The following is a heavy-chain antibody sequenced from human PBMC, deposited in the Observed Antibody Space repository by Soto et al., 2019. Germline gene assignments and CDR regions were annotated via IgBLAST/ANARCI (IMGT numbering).Heavy chain of an antibody. CDR3: ARGPTYYYDSSGYYDY. V-gene: IGHV4-30-4*01. D-gene: IGHD3-22*01. CDR1: GGSISSGDYY. CDR2: IYYSGST. J-gene: IGHJ4*02. Sequence: TLSLTCTVPGGSISSGDYYWSWIRQPPGKGLEWIGYIYYSGSTYYNPSLKSRVTISVDTSKNQFSLKLSSVTAADTAVYYCARGPTYYYDSSGYYDYWGQGTLVTVSS.